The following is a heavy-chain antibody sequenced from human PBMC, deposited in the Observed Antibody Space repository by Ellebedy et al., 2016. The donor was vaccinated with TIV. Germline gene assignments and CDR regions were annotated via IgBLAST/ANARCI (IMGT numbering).Heavy chain of an antibody. CDR1: GFRFGYSW. CDR2: IREDGNAK. CDR3: ARDGFGGYLDS. Sequence: GESLKIPCAASGFRFGYSWMSWVRQAPGKGLEWVANIREDGNAKFYVDSVKGRFTISRDNGENSVYLQMNSLRVEDTALYYCARDGFGGYLDSWGQGTLIIVSS. J-gene: IGHJ4*02. D-gene: IGHD3-10*01. V-gene: IGHV3-7*01.